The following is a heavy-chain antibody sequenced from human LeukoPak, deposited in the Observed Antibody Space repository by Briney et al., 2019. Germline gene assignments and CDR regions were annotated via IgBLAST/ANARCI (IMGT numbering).Heavy chain of an antibody. CDR2: MNPNSGNT. CDR3: ARVRSDYYDSSGYYLDDEFDY. J-gene: IGHJ4*02. CDR1: GYTFTSYD. Sequence: ASVKVSCKASGYTFTSYDINWVRQATGQGLEWMGWMNPNSGNTGYAQKFQGRVTMTRDTSISTAYMELSRLRSDDTAVYYCARVRSDYYDSSGYYLDDEFDYWGQGTLVTVSS. V-gene: IGHV1-8*01. D-gene: IGHD3-22*01.